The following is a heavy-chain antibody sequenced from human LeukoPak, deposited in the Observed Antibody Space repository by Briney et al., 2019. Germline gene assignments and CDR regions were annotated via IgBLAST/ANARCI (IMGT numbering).Heavy chain of an antibody. Sequence: SVKVSCKASGGTFSSYAISWVRRAPGQGLEWMGGIIPIFGTANYAQKFQGRVTITADESTSTAYMELSSLRSEDTAVYYCARFFGITIFGDDAFDIWGQGTMVTVSS. D-gene: IGHD3-3*01. CDR3: ARFFGITIFGDDAFDI. J-gene: IGHJ3*02. CDR1: GGTFSSYA. CDR2: IIPIFGTA. V-gene: IGHV1-69*01.